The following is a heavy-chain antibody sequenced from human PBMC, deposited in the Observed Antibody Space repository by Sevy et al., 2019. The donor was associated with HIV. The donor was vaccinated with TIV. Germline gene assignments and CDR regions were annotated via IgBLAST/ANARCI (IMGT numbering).Heavy chain of an antibody. Sequence: GGSLRLSCAGSGFTFSHAWMTWVRQAPGKGLEWVGRIKSKTAGGTTDYSAPVKGGFTISRDDSETTMYLQMNSLKTEDTAVYYCTNEVYGDLSYGMDVWGQGTTVTVSS. CDR3: TNEVYGDLSYGMDV. V-gene: IGHV3-15*05. CDR1: GFTFSHAW. J-gene: IGHJ6*02. CDR2: IKSKTAGGTT. D-gene: IGHD4-17*01.